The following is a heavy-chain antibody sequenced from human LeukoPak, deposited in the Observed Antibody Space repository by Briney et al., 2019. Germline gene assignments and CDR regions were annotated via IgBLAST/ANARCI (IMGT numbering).Heavy chain of an antibody. CDR2: INQDGSEK. J-gene: IGHJ4*02. D-gene: IGHD2-21*01. CDR1: GFTFMSYW. V-gene: IGHV3-7*01. CDR3: ARGNGGETYYYFDC. Sequence: GGTLRLSCAASGFTFMSYWMSWVRQAPGKGLEWVAYINQDGSEKYYVDSLKGRFTVSRDNAKNSLYLEINSLRAEDTAVYYCARGNGGETYYYFDCCGQGTLVTASS.